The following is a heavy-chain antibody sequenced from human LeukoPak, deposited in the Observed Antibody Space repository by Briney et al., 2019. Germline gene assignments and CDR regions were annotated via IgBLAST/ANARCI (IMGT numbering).Heavy chain of an antibody. CDR2: INPNSGGT. CDR3: ARRGKLERPSWFDP. J-gene: IGHJ5*01. D-gene: IGHD1-1*01. Sequence: ASVKVSCKASGYTFTGYYMHWVRQAPGQGLEWMGWINPNSGGTNYAQKFQGRVTMTRDTSISTAYMGLRSVRSEDTAVYYCARRGKLERPSWFDPWGQGTLVTVSS. V-gene: IGHV1-2*02. CDR1: GYTFTGYY.